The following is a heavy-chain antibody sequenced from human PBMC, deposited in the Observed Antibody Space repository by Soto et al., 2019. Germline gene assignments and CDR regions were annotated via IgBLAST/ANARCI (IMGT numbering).Heavy chain of an antibody. Sequence: EVQLVESGGGLVKPGGSLRLSCAASGFTFSSAWMSWVRQAPGKGLEWVARIKSKIDGGTKDYAAPGRVRFTISRADSKNSLYLQTDSLQIEDTAVYYCTKYDYVSASDRIRWAYWGQGALVTLSS. D-gene: IGHD3-16*02. CDR3: TKYDYVSASDRIRWAY. CDR1: GFTFSSAW. CDR2: IKSKIDGGTK. V-gene: IGHV3-15*01. J-gene: IGHJ4*02.